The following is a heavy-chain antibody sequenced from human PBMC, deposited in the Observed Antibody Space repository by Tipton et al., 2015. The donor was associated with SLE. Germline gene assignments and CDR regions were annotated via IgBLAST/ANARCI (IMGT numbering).Heavy chain of an antibody. V-gene: IGHV3-30*02. J-gene: IGHJ6*02. CDR1: GFSFNNFG. CDR2: VRFDGSDT. D-gene: IGHD3-10*01. Sequence: SLRLSCVASGFSFNNFGMNWVRQAPGKGLEWVAFVRFDGSDTYYTESVRGRFTISRDDSKNTLYLLMNSLRAEDTAVYYCAKESAGLNNYYGMDVWGQGTTVTVSS. CDR3: AKESAGLNNYYGMDV.